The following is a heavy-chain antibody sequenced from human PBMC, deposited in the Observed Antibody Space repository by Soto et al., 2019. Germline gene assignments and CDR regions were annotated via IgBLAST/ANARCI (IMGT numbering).Heavy chain of an antibody. CDR2: ISGSGGST. J-gene: IGHJ4*02. D-gene: IGHD5-18*01. CDR1: GFTFSSYA. CDR3: AKPPNVDTAMVLLLDY. Sequence: GGSLRLSCAASGFTFSSYAMSWVRQAPGKGLEWVSAISGSGGSTYYADSVKGRFTISRDNSKNTLYLQMNSLRAEDTAVYYCAKPPNVDTAMVLLLDYWGQGTLVTVSS. V-gene: IGHV3-23*01.